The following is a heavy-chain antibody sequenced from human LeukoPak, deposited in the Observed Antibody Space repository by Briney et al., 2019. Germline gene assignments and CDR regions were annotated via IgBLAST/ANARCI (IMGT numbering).Heavy chain of an antibody. Sequence: GGSLRLSCAASGFTFSSYAMHWVRQAPGKGLEYVSAISSNGGSTYYANSVKGRFTISRDNSKNTLYLQMGSLRAEDMAVYYCARGESYDSGGYLLDIDYWGQGTLVTVSS. CDR2: ISSNGGST. D-gene: IGHD3-22*01. CDR3: ARGESYDSGGYLLDIDY. CDR1: GFTFSSYA. V-gene: IGHV3-64*01. J-gene: IGHJ4*02.